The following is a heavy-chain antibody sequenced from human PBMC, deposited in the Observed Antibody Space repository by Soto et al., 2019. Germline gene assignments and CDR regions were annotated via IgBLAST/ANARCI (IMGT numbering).Heavy chain of an antibody. Sequence: ASVKVSCKASGYTFTSYYMHWVRQAPGQGLEWMGIINPSGGSTSYAQKFQGRVTMTRDTSTSTVYMELSSLRSADTAVYYCARVRGRTRYYYYYSMDVWGQGTTVTVSS. J-gene: IGHJ6*02. CDR1: GYTFTSYY. D-gene: IGHD3-10*01. CDR2: INPSGGST. V-gene: IGHV1-46*01. CDR3: ARVRGRTRYYYYYSMDV.